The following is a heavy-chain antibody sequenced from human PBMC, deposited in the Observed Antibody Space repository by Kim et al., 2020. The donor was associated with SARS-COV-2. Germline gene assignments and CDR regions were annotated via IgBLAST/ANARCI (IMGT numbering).Heavy chain of an antibody. CDR2: INPSGGST. CDR3: ARHSAKYYYDSSGYYQGGYYYGMDV. Sequence: ASVKVSCKASGYTFTSYYMHWVRQAPGQGLEWMGIINPSGGSTSYAQTFQGRVTMTRDTSTSTVYMELSSLRSEDTAVYYCARHSAKYYYDSSGYYQGGYYYGMDVWGQGTTVTVSS. CDR1: GYTFTSYY. J-gene: IGHJ6*02. D-gene: IGHD3-22*01. V-gene: IGHV1-46*01.